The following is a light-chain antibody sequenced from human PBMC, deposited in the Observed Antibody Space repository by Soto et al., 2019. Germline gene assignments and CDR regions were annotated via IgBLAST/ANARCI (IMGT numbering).Light chain of an antibody. CDR3: QQHFNGPIT. CDR1: QSLSTY. J-gene: IGKJ5*01. Sequence: IVLTQSPDTLSLSPGERATLSCRASQSLSTYLAWYQQKPGQAPRLLIYDASERATGIPARFSGGGSETDFTLTISSLEPEDFAVYYCQQHFNGPITFGQGTRLEIK. V-gene: IGKV3-11*01. CDR2: DAS.